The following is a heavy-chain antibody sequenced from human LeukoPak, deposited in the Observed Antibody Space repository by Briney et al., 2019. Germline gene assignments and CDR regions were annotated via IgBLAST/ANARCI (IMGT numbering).Heavy chain of an antibody. D-gene: IGHD6-19*01. V-gene: IGHV4-59*01. CDR2: IYHSGSSGSA. J-gene: IGHJ4*02. CDR1: GGSISNYY. CDR3: AREIAVAGTSIRFFDY. Sequence: PSETLSLTCTVSGGSISNYYWSWIRQPPGKGLEWIGYIYHSGSSGSANYNPSLKSRVTISVDTSKNQFSLKLSSVTTADTAVYYCAREIAVAGTSIRFFDYWGQGTLVTVSS.